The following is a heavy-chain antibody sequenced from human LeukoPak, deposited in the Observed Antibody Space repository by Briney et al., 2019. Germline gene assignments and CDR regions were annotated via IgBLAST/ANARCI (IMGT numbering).Heavy chain of an antibody. CDR3: ASWIDPYYFDY. V-gene: IGHV1-2*02. J-gene: IGHJ4*02. CDR2: INPNSGGT. D-gene: IGHD1-1*01. CDR1: GYTFTSYD. Sequence: ASVKVSCKASGYTFTSYDINWVRQAPGQGLEWMGWINPNSGGTNYGRVTMTRDTSISTAYMELSRLRSDDTAVYYCASWIDPYYFDYWGQGTLVTVSS.